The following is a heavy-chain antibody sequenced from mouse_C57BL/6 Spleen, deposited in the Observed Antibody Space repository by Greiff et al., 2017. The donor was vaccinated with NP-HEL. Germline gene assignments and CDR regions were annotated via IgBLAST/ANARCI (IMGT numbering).Heavy chain of an antibody. CDR1: GYTFTSYG. CDR3: ARSGNWVYYFDY. D-gene: IGHD4-1*01. CDR2: IYIGNGYT. V-gene: IGHV1-58*01. Sequence: EVQGVESGAELVRPGSSVKMSCKTSGYTFTSYGINWVKQRPGQGLEWIGYIYIGNGYTEYNEKFKSKATLTVDKPSSTAYMQLSSLTSEDSAVYYCARSGNWVYYFDYWGQGTTLTVSS. J-gene: IGHJ2*01.